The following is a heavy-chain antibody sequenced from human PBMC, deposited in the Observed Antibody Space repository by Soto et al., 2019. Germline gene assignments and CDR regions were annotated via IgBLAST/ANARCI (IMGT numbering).Heavy chain of an antibody. CDR1: GFTFSSYG. V-gene: IGHV3-33*01. CDR3: VRDYYDSSGYSPPDY. CDR2: IWYDGSNK. D-gene: IGHD3-22*01. Sequence: GGSLRLSCAASGFTFSSYGMHWVRQAPGKGLEWVAVIWYDGSNKYYADSVKGRFTISRDNSKNTLYLQMNSLRAEDTAVYYCVRDYYDSSGYSPPDYWGQGTLVTVSS. J-gene: IGHJ4*02.